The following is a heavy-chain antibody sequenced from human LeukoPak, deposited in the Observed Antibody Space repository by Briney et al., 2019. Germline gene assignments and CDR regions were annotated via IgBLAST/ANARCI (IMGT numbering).Heavy chain of an antibody. Sequence: GGSLRLSCAASGFTVSSNYMSWVRQAPGKGLEWVSVIYSGGSTYYADSVKAIFTISRDNSKNTLYLQMNSLRAEDTAVYYCARGGGNAAVADWGQGTLVTVSS. CDR2: IYSGGST. CDR3: ARGGGNAAVAD. D-gene: IGHD6-19*01. J-gene: IGHJ4*02. CDR1: GFTVSSNY. V-gene: IGHV3-66*01.